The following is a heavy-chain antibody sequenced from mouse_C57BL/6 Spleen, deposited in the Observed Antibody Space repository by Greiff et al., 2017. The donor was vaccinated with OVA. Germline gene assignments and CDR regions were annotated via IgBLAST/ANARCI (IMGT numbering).Heavy chain of an antibody. Sequence: VQLKQPGAELVKPGASVKLSCKASGYTFTSYWMQWVKQRPGQGLEWIGEIDPSDSYTNYNQKFKGKATLTVDTSSSTAYMQLSSLTSEDSAVYYCARGKLYWYFDVWGTGTTVTVSS. CDR1: GYTFTSYW. V-gene: IGHV1-50*01. CDR2: IDPSDSYT. J-gene: IGHJ1*03. CDR3: ARGKLYWYFDV.